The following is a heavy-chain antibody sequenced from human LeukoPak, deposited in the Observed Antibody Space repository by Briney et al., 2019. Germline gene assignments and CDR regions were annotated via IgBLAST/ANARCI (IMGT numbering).Heavy chain of an antibody. CDR2: IRYDGSNK. V-gene: IGHV3-30*02. CDR3: AKDQGFGEFLDY. D-gene: IGHD3-10*01. J-gene: IGHJ4*02. CDR1: GFTFNNYA. Sequence: GGSLRLSCAASGFTFNNYAMSWVRQAPGKGLEWVAFIRYDGSNKYYADSVKGRFTISRDNSKNTLYLQMNSLRAEDTAVYYCAKDQGFGEFLDYWGQGTLVTVSS.